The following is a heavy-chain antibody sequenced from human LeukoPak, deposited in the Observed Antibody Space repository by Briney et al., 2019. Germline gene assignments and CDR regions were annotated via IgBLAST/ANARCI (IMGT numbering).Heavy chain of an antibody. D-gene: IGHD4-11*01. J-gene: IGHJ4*02. CDR2: IWSDGSNR. CDR3: AKDIQRGFDYTNSLDS. Sequence: AESLRFTCAASGFMFTDHGRHRVGPAPGKGLEGVAVIWSDGSNRFYSDSVKGRFAISRDDSNDMVYLQMNGLRADNTAVYYCAKDIQRGFDYTNSLDSWGQGTLVIVSS. V-gene: IGHV3-33*06. CDR1: GFMFTDHG.